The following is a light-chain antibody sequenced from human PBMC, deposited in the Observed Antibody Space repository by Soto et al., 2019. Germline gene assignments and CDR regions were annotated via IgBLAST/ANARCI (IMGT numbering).Light chain of an antibody. V-gene: IGKV1-39*01. CDR1: QNVRSY. CDR2: DAS. CDR3: QQSYSAPYT. J-gene: IGKJ2*01. Sequence: DIQMTQTQSSLSASVGDRVTITCRASQNVRSYLNWYQQKPGKAPNVLIYDASSLRSGVPSRFSGSGSGTDFPLTIGSLQPEDSATYYCQQSYSAPYTFGQGTKVEIK.